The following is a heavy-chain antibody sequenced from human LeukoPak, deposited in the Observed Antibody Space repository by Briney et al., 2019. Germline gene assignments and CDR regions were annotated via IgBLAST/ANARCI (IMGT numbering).Heavy chain of an antibody. V-gene: IGHV3-23*01. CDR2: ISGSGGST. Sequence: GGSLRLSCAASGFTFSSYAMTWVRQAPGKGLEWVSAISGSGGSTYYADSVKGRFTISRDNPKNTLYLQMNSLRAEDTAVCYCAKFYDSSGRDYWGQGTLVTVSS. CDR3: AKFYDSSGRDY. J-gene: IGHJ4*02. CDR1: GFTFSSYA. D-gene: IGHD3-22*01.